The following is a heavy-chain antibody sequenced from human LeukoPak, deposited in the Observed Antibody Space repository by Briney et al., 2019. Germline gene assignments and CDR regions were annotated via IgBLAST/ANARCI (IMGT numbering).Heavy chain of an antibody. CDR3: ARGRGAFDI. Sequence: PSETLSLTCAVYGGSFRGYYWSWIRQPPGKGLEWIGEINHSGSTNYNPSLKSRVTISVDTSKNQFSLKLSSVTAADTAVYYCARGRGAFDIWGQGTMVTVSS. CDR1: GGSFRGYY. V-gene: IGHV4-34*01. D-gene: IGHD5-12*01. J-gene: IGHJ3*02. CDR2: INHSGST.